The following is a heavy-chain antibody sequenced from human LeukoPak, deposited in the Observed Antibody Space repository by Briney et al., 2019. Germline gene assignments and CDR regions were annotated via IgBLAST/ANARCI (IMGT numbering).Heavy chain of an antibody. V-gene: IGHV3-7*01. Sequence: PGGSLRLSCAASGFPISGHWMAWARQAPGKGLGGVADINTDGSERYYVDSVRGRFTISRDNAKNSVYLQMNSLGVEDAAVYYCARGIHDNIFGGQGTQVTVSS. J-gene: IGHJ4*02. D-gene: IGHD1-1*01. CDR3: ARGIHDNIF. CDR1: GFPISGHW. CDR2: INTDGSER.